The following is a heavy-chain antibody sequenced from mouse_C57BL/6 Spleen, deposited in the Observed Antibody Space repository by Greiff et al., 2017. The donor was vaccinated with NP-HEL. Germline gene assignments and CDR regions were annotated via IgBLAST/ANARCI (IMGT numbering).Heavy chain of an antibody. CDR3: TREDGYSRFAY. D-gene: IGHD2-3*01. V-gene: IGHV1-15*01. CDR1: GYTFTDYE. CDR2: IDPETGGT. J-gene: IGHJ3*01. Sequence: QVQLQQSGAELVRPGASVTLSCKASGYTFTDYEMHWVKQTPVHGLEWIGAIDPETGGTAYNQKFKGKAILTAGKSSSTAYMELRSLTSEDSAVYYCTREDGYSRFAYWGQGTLVTVSA.